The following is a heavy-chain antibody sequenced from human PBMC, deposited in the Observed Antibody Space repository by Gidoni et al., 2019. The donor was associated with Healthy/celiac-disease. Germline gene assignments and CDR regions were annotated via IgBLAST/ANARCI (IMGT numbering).Heavy chain of an antibody. D-gene: IGHD3-9*01. Sequence: VPLVESGGGVVQPGRSLRLSCAAPGCTLSRYAMPWVRQATGKGLEWVAVISDDGSNKYYADSVKGRFTISRDNSKNTLYLQMNSLRAEDTAVYYCAKSRRYFDWWKNAFDIWGQGTMVTVSS. CDR3: AKSRRYFDWWKNAFDI. CDR1: GCTLSRYA. J-gene: IGHJ3*02. V-gene: IGHV3-30-3*01. CDR2: ISDDGSNK.